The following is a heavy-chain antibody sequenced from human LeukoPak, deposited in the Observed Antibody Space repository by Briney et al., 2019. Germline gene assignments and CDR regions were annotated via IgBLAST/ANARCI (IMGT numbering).Heavy chain of an antibody. J-gene: IGHJ4*02. D-gene: IGHD2-21*02. Sequence: GESLKISCKGSGYSFTSYWIGWVRQIPGKGLEWMGIIYPGDSDTRYSPSFQGQVTISADKSISTAYLQWSSLKASDTAMYYCARTSNVVVTAPDYWGQGTLVTVSS. CDR2: IYPGDSDT. CDR3: ARTSNVVVTAPDY. V-gene: IGHV5-51*01. CDR1: GYSFTSYW.